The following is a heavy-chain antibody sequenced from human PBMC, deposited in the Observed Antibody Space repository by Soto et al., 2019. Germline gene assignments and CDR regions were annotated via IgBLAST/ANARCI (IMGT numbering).Heavy chain of an antibody. CDR2: IYYSGST. Sequence: PWETLSLTCTVSSGSISSGGYYWSWIRQHPGKGLEWIGYIYYSGSTYYNPSLKSRVTISVDTSKNQFSLKLSSVTAADTAVYYCASSVATTDNWFDPWGQGTLVTVSS. J-gene: IGHJ5*02. CDR1: SGSISSGGYY. D-gene: IGHD5-12*01. V-gene: IGHV4-31*03. CDR3: ASSVATTDNWFDP.